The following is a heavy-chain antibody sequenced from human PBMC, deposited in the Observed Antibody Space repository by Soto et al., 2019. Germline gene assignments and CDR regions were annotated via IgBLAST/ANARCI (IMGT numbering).Heavy chain of an antibody. Sequence: SDTLSLTFTVSGGSISSYYWSWIRQPPGKGLEWILYIYYSGSTNYNPSLKSRVTISVDTSKNQFSLKLSSVNAADTAVYYCARGASVFGVVINYYYYYGMDXWGQVTTVTVS. V-gene: IGHV4-59*01. CDR3: ARGASVFGVVINYYYYYGMDX. J-gene: IGHJ6*02. D-gene: IGHD3-3*01. CDR1: GGSISSYY. CDR2: IYYSGST.